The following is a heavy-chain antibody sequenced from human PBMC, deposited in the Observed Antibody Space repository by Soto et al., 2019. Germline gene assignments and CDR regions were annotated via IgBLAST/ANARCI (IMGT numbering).Heavy chain of an antibody. CDR1: GGSISSGAYY. D-gene: IGHD1-20*01. Sequence: PSETVSLTCTVSGGSISSGAYYWSWVRQPPGKGLEWIGYIYYSGSTYYNPSLKSRVTMSIDMSKNHFSLKVSFVTAADTAVYYCARGKMVSGLLDWFDPWGQGNLVTVSS. J-gene: IGHJ5*02. CDR3: ARGKMVSGLLDWFDP. V-gene: IGHV4-31*03. CDR2: IYYSGST.